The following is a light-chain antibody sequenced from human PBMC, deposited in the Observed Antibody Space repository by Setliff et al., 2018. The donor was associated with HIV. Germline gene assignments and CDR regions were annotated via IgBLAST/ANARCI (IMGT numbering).Light chain of an antibody. V-gene: IGLV1-44*01. J-gene: IGLJ1*01. CDR2: DNN. CDR3: AAWGATLNGFV. Sequence: QSALTRPPSASGTPGQRVTISCSGSSSNIGTNAVNWYQQLPGTAPKVLIYDNNQRPSGVPDRVSGSKSGTSASLAISGLQSDDEADYYCAAWGATLNGFVFGTGTKVTVL. CDR1: SSNIGTNA.